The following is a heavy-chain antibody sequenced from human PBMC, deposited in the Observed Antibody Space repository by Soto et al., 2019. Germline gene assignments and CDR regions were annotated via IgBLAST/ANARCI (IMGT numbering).Heavy chain of an antibody. V-gene: IGHV3-7*01. Sequence: GGSLRLSCAASGFTFSSYWMSWVRQAPGKGLEWVANIKQDGSEKYYVDSVKGRFTISRDNAKNSLSLQMNSLRAEDTAVYYCARERHGYSGYDHPAWGNGTTVTVSS. CDR3: ARERHGYSGYDHPA. CDR1: GFTFSSYW. CDR2: IKQDGSEK. J-gene: IGHJ6*04. D-gene: IGHD5-12*01.